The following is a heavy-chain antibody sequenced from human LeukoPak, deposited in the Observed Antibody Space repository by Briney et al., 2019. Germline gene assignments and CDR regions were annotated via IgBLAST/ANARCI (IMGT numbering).Heavy chain of an antibody. CDR2: AGWAGGTT. CDR3: AKELDTMFFDY. V-gene: IGHV3-43*01. J-gene: IGHJ4*02. CDR1: GFTFSSYA. D-gene: IGHD3-10*02. Sequence: GGSLRLSCAASGFTFSSYAMHWVRQAPGKGLEWVSLAGWAGGTTFYSDSVRGRFTISRDSGRKSVYLQMNSLTTDDTAFYFCAKELDTMFFDYWGQGALVTVSS.